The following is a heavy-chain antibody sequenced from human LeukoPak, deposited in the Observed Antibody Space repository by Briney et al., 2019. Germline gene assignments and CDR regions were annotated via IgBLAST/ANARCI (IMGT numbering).Heavy chain of an antibody. Sequence: SETLSLTCSVSGGLLISSNYYCVWIRQPPGTGLEWVGSIYYDGDIYSNLSLGSRAAISVDTSRNKFSLKRSSLTGADRAVYYCARRGHIKTPPVWGQGTLVTVSS. CDR3: ARRGHIKTPPV. J-gene: IGHJ4*02. V-gene: IGHV4-39*01. CDR2: IYYDGDI. CDR1: GGLLISSNYY.